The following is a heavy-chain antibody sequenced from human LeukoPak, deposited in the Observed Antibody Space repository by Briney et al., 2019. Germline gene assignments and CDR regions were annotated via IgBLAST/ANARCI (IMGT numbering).Heavy chain of an antibody. CDR2: ISGSGGST. Sequence: GRSLRLSCAASGFTFSSYGMHWVRQAPGKGLEWVSAISGSGGSTYYADSVKGRFTISRDNSKNTLYLQMNSLRAEDTAVYYCYGSGGYYYYGMDVWGQGTTVTVSS. J-gene: IGHJ6*02. CDR1: GFTFSSYG. D-gene: IGHD3-10*01. V-gene: IGHV3-23*01. CDR3: YGSGGYYYYGMDV.